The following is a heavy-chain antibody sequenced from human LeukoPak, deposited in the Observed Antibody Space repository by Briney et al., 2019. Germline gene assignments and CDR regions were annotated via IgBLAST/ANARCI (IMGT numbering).Heavy chain of an antibody. CDR3: ARAIAVAGRTRY. V-gene: IGHV1-8*01. D-gene: IGHD6-19*01. J-gene: IGHJ4*02. CDR1: GYTFTSYD. CDR2: MNPNSGNT. Sequence: ASVKVSCKASGYTFTSYDINWVRQATGQGLEWMGWMNPNSGNTSYAQKFQGRVTMTRNTSISTAYMELSSLRSEDTAVYYCARAIAVAGRTRYWGQGTLVTVSS.